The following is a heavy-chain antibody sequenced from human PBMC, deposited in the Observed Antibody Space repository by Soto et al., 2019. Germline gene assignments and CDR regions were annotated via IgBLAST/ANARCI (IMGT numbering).Heavy chain of an antibody. V-gene: IGHV3-7*01. CDR2: IKQDGSEK. Sequence: GGSLRLSCAASGFTFSSYWMSWVRQAPGKGLEWVANIKQDGSEKYYGDSVKGRFTISRDNAKNSLYLQMNSLRAEDTAVYYCAREWYCSGGSCRIPRLYYYYMDVWGKGTTVTVSS. CDR3: AREWYCSGGSCRIPRLYYYYMDV. CDR1: GFTFSSYW. J-gene: IGHJ6*03. D-gene: IGHD2-15*01.